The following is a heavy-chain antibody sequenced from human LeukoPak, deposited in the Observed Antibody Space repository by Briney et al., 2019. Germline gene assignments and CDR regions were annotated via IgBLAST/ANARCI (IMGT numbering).Heavy chain of an antibody. J-gene: IGHJ4*02. CDR3: ARGWYYDILTGYSPTFDY. Sequence: SETLSLTCAVYGASFSGYYWSWIRQPPGKGLEWIGEINHSGSTNYNPSLKSRVTISVDTSKNQFSLKLSSVTAADTAVYYCARGWYYDILTGYSPTFDYWGQGTLVTVSS. CDR1: GASFSGYY. D-gene: IGHD3-9*01. V-gene: IGHV4-34*01. CDR2: INHSGST.